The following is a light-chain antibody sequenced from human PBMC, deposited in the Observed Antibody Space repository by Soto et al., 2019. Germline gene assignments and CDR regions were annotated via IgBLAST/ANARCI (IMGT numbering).Light chain of an antibody. V-gene: IGKV3-11*01. CDR1: QNINRY. CDR2: DAS. J-gene: IGKJ1*01. CDR3: QQRDNWPPIT. Sequence: EIVLTQSPATLSLSPGGRATLSCRASQNINRYLAWYHQKPGQPPRLLIYDASTRATGIPARFSGGGSGTDFTLTISSLEPEDFAVYYCQQRDNWPPITFGQGTKVDIK.